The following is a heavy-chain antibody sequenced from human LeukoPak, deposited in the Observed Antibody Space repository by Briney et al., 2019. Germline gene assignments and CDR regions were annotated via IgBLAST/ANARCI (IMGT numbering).Heavy chain of an antibody. Sequence: ASVKVSCKASGYTFTDYYMHWVRLAPGQGLEWMGWINPNSGGTNYAQKFQGRATMTRDTSISTAYMELSRLRSDDTAVYYCAREGPIVGATHLVDYWGQGTLVTVSS. D-gene: IGHD1-26*01. CDR3: AREGPIVGATHLVDY. J-gene: IGHJ4*02. V-gene: IGHV1-2*02. CDR1: GYTFTDYY. CDR2: INPNSGGT.